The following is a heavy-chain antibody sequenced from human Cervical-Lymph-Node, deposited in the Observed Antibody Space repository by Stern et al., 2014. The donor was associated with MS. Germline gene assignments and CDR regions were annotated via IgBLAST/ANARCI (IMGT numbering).Heavy chain of an antibody. CDR1: GYTFTSYA. J-gene: IGHJ5*02. CDR2: INTGNGNT. Sequence: QVQLGQSGAEVKKPGASVKVSCKASGYTFTSYAMHWLRQAPGQRLEWMGWINTGNGNTKYSQKFQGRVTITRDTSASTTYMDLSSLTSEDTAVYYCGRGYCSSTSCPNWFDPWGQGTLVTVSS. CDR3: GRGYCSSTSCPNWFDP. D-gene: IGHD2-2*01. V-gene: IGHV1-3*04.